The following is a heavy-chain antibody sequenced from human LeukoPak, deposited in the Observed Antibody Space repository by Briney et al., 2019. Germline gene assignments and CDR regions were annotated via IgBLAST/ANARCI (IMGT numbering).Heavy chain of an antibody. J-gene: IGHJ3*02. CDR3: ARTRGSWAAFDI. CDR2: INPNSGGT. V-gene: IGHV1-2*02. D-gene: IGHD1-26*01. Sequence: ASVKVSCKASGYTFTGYYIHWVRQAPGQGLEWMGWINPNSGGTNYAQKFQGRVTMTRDTSISTAYMELSRLRSDDTAVYYCARTRGSWAAFDIWGQGTMVTVSS. CDR1: GYTFTGYY.